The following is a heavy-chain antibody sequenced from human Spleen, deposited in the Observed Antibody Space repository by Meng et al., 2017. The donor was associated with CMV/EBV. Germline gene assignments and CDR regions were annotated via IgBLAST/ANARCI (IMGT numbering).Heavy chain of an antibody. CDR3: ARGSTSCMDV. D-gene: IGHD2-2*01. Sequence: GESLKISCAASGFTFSSYSMNWVRQAPGKGLEWVSSISSSSSYIYYADSVKGRFTISRDNAKNSLYLQMNSLRAEDTAVYYCARGSTSCMDVWGQGTTVTVSS. CDR1: GFTFSSYS. CDR2: ISSSSSYI. J-gene: IGHJ6*02. V-gene: IGHV3-21*01.